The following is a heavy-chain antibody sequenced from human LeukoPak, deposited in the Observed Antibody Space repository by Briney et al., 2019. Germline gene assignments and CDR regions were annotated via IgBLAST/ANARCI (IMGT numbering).Heavy chain of an antibody. CDR2: ISRTGGST. V-gene: IGHV3-23*01. Sequence: GGSLRLSCAASGFTFSSYAMSWVRQAPGKGLEWVSAISRTGGSTHYADSVKGRFTISRDNSKNTLYLQMNSLRAEDTAVYYCAKVVKALIVVLTEHYFDYWGQGTLVTASS. CDR1: GFTFSSYA. J-gene: IGHJ4*02. CDR3: AKVVKALIVVLTEHYFDY. D-gene: IGHD3-22*01.